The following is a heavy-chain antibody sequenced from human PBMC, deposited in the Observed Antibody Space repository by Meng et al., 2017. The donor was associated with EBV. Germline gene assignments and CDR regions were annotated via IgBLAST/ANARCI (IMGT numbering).Heavy chain of an antibody. V-gene: IGHV2-5*02. D-gene: IGHD3-10*01. Sequence: QITLKESGPTLVQPTHTLLLTCTFSGISLTTSGVGVGWIRQPPGKALEWLAVIYWDDAKRYSPSLKNRLTITKDTSKNQVVLTMTNMDPVDTATYFCAHSKYYSDSGGYWDYFDDWGQGTLVTVSS. CDR2: IYWDDAK. CDR3: AHSKYYSDSGGYWDYFDD. J-gene: IGHJ4*02. CDR1: GISLTTSGVG.